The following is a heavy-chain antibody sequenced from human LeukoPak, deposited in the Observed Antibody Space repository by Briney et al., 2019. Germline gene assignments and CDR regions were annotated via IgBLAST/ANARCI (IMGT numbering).Heavy chain of an antibody. CDR2: ISAYNGNT. J-gene: IGHJ4*02. V-gene: IGHV1-18*01. Sequence: GASVKVSCKASGYTFTSYGISWVRQAPGQGLEWMGWISAYNGNTNYAQKLQGRVTMTTDTSTSTAYMELRSLRSDDTAVYYCARAPIVVTLTEFDYWGQGTLVTVSS. CDR3: ARAPIVVTLTEFDY. D-gene: IGHD4-23*01. CDR1: GYTFTSYG.